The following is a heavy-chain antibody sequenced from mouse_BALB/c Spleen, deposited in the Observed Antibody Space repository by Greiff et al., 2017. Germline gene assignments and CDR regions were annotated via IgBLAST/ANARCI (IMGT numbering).Heavy chain of an antibody. CDR2: IWAGGST. J-gene: IGHJ4*01. Sequence: VKLVESGPGLVAPSQSLSITCTVSGFSLTSYGVHWVRQPPGKGLEWLGVIWAGGSTNYNSALMSRLSISKDNSKSQVFLKMNSLQTDDTAMYYCARDRGGYGNYDYYAMDYWGQGTSVTVSS. D-gene: IGHD2-10*02. V-gene: IGHV2-9*02. CDR3: ARDRGGYGNYDYYAMDY. CDR1: GFSLTSYG.